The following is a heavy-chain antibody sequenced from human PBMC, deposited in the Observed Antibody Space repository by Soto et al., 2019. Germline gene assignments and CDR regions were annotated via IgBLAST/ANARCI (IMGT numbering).Heavy chain of an antibody. J-gene: IGHJ4*02. V-gene: IGHV1-69*06. CDR3: ADDSSGYYYFDY. CDR2: IIPIFGSA. Sequence: EASVKVSCKASGGTFSSYAISWVRQAPGQGLEWMGGIIPIFGSANYAQKFQGRVTITADKSTSTAYMELSSLRSEDTAVYYCADDSSGYYYFDYWGQGXLVTVYS. CDR1: GGTFSSYA. D-gene: IGHD3-22*01.